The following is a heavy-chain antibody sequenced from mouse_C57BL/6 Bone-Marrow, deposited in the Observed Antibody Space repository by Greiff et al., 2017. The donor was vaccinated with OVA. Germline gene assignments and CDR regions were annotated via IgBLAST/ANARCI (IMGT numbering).Heavy chain of an antibody. CDR3: ARPAQATAWFAY. Sequence: VHVKQSGAELVKPGASVKLSCTASGFNIKDYYMHWVKQRTEQGLEWIGRIDPEDGETKYAPKFQGKATITADTSSNTAYLQLSSLTSEDTAVYYCARPAQATAWFAYWGQGTLVTVSA. CDR2: IDPEDGET. V-gene: IGHV14-2*01. CDR1: GFNIKDYY. D-gene: IGHD3-2*02. J-gene: IGHJ3*01.